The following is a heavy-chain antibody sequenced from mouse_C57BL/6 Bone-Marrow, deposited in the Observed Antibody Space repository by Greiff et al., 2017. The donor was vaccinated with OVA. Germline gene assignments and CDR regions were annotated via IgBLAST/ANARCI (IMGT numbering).Heavy chain of an antibody. CDR1: GFNIKDDY. Sequence: VHVKQSGAELVRPGASVKLSCTASGFNIKDDYMHWVKQRPEQGLEWIGWIDPENGDTEYASKFQGKATITADTSSNTAYLQLSSLTSEDTAVYYCTTSTVVGFDYWGQGTTRTVSS. D-gene: IGHD1-1*01. J-gene: IGHJ2*01. V-gene: IGHV14-4*01. CDR2: IDPENGDT. CDR3: TTSTVVGFDY.